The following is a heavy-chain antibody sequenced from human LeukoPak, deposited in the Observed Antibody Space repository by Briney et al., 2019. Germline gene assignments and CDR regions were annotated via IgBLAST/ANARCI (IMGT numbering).Heavy chain of an antibody. D-gene: IGHD6-6*01. CDR2: IYYSGST. V-gene: IGHV4-59*01. Sequence: SETLSLTCTVSGGSISSYYWSWIRQPPGKGLEWIGYIYYSGSTNYNPSLKSRVTISVDTSKNQFSLKLSSVTAADTAVYYCARDQGDSSSSPYYYYGMDVWGQGTTVPVSS. CDR3: ARDQGDSSSSPYYYYGMDV. J-gene: IGHJ6*02. CDR1: GGSISSYY.